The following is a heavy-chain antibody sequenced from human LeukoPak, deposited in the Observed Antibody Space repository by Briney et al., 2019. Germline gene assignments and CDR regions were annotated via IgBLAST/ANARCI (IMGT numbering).Heavy chain of an antibody. CDR1: GYTFTVYS. Sequence: ASVKVSCKASGYTFTVYSIHWVRQAPGQGLEWMGWINPNSGGTNYAQSFQGWVTMTRDTSISTAYMELSRLRSDDTAVYYCARGDDILTGYVSAEYFQHWGQGTLVTVSS. V-gene: IGHV1-2*04. D-gene: IGHD3-9*01. CDR2: INPNSGGT. J-gene: IGHJ1*01. CDR3: ARGDDILTGYVSAEYFQH.